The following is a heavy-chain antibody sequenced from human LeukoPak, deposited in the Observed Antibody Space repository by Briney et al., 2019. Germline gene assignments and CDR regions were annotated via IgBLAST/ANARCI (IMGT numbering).Heavy chain of an antibody. CDR1: GFTFSSYS. J-gene: IGHJ4*02. Sequence: AGGSLRLSCAASGFTFSSYSMNWVRQAPGKGLEWVSSISSSSSYIYYADSVKGRFTISRDNAKNSLYLQMNSLRAEDTAVYYCARGIGYLRELAFDYWGQGTLVTVSS. V-gene: IGHV3-21*04. D-gene: IGHD3-16*01. CDR2: ISSSSSYI. CDR3: ARGIGYLRELAFDY.